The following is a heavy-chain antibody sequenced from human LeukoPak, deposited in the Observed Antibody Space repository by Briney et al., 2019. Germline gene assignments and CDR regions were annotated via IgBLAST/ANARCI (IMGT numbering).Heavy chain of an antibody. V-gene: IGHV3-30-3*01. Sequence: GRSLRLSCAASGFTFSGYAMHWVRQAPGKGLEWVAVISYDGSNKYYADSVKGRFTISRDNSKNTLYLQMNNLRAEDTAVYYCARDDHCSGGSCYSGFFDYWGQGTLVTVSS. CDR2: ISYDGSNK. CDR3: ARDDHCSGGSCYSGFFDY. J-gene: IGHJ4*02. D-gene: IGHD2-15*01. CDR1: GFTFSGYA.